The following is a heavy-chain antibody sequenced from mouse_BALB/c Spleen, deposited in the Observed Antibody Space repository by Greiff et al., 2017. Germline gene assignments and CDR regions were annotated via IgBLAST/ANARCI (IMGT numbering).Heavy chain of an antibody. J-gene: IGHJ4*01. Sequence: QVQLQQSGPELVKPGASVKLSCKASGYTFTSYWMHWVKQRPGQGLEWIGEINPSNGRTNYNEKFKSKATLTVDKSSSTAYMQLSSLTSEDSAVYYCARSDYYGAYAMDYWGQGTSVTVSS. D-gene: IGHD1-1*01. CDR2: INPSNGRT. CDR3: ARSDYYGAYAMDY. CDR1: GYTFTSYW. V-gene: IGHV1S81*02.